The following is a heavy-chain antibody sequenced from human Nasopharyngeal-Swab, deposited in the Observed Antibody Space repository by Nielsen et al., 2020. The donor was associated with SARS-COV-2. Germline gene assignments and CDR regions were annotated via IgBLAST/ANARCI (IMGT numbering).Heavy chain of an antibody. V-gene: IGHV4-59*13. CDR3: ARGSGYYDSSGYSDY. Sequence: SETLSLTCTVSGGSISSYYWSWIRQPPGKGLEWIGYIYYSGSTNYNPSLKSRVTISVDTSKNPFSLKLSSVTAADTAVYYCARGSGYYDSSGYSDYWGQGTLVTVSS. D-gene: IGHD3-22*01. CDR2: IYYSGST. CDR1: GGSISSYY. J-gene: IGHJ4*02.